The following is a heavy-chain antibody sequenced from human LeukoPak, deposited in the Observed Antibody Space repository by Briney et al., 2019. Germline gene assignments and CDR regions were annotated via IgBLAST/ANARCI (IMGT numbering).Heavy chain of an antibody. Sequence: GGSLRLSCVASGFTFGKYWMSWVRQAPGKGLEWVANIKLDGSEKNYVDSVKGRFTISRDSTKNSLYLQMNSLRVEDTAVFYCARDQYDTWSRRGNFDSWGQGTLVIVSS. CDR2: IKLDGSEK. CDR3: ARDQYDTWSRRGNFDS. J-gene: IGHJ4*02. CDR1: GFTFGKYW. V-gene: IGHV3-7*03. D-gene: IGHD3-3*01.